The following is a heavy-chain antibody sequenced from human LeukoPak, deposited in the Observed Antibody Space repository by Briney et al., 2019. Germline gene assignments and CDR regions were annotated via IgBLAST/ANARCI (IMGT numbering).Heavy chain of an antibody. CDR2: ISAYNGNT. CDR3: ARDRGFSSSWYFDY. J-gene: IGHJ4*02. V-gene: IGHV1-18*01. CDR1: GYTLTSYG. D-gene: IGHD6-13*01. Sequence: ASVKVSCKASGYTLTSYGISWVRQAPGQGLEWMGWISAYNGNTNYAQKLQGRVTMTTDTSTSTAYMELRSLRSDDTAVYYCARDRGFSSSWYFDYWGQGTLVPVSS.